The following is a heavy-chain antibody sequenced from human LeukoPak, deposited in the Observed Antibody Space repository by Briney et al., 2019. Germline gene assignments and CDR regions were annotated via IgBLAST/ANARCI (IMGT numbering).Heavy chain of an antibody. CDR2: ISGGSRTL. Sequence: GGSLRLSCAASGFSFSGTWMTWVRQAPGKGLEWVSYISGGSRTLYADSVKGRFTISRDNAKNSLYLQMNSLRAEDTALYYCAREADSGGYRFDYWGQGMLVTVSS. CDR1: GFSFSGTW. CDR3: AREADSGGYRFDY. D-gene: IGHD3-22*01. V-gene: IGHV3-48*04. J-gene: IGHJ4*02.